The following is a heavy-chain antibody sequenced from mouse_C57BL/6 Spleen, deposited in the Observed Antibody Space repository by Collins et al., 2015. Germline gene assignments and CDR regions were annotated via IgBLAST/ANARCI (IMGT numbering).Heavy chain of an antibody. J-gene: IGHJ2*01. CDR3: ARGVYYGNYGDY. Sequence: QKFKGKATLTVDKSSSTAYMELRSLTSEDSAVYYCARGVYYGNYGDYWGQGTTLTVSS. D-gene: IGHD2-1*01. V-gene: IGHV1-26*01.